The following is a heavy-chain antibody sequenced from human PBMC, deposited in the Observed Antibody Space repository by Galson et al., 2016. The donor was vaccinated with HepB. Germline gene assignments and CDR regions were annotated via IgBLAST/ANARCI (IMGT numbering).Heavy chain of an antibody. D-gene: IGHD6-19*01. CDR3: ARDLREALAGTGYYYYGLDV. V-gene: IGHV6-1*01. Sequence: CAISGDSVSSNSAAWNWIRQSPSRGLEWLGRTYYRSTWYNEYAVSVKSRITINPYTSKNQFSLQLNSVTPEATAVYYCARDLREALAGTGYYYYGLDVWGQGTTVTVSS. CDR1: GDSVSSNSAA. J-gene: IGHJ6*02. CDR2: TYYRSTWYN.